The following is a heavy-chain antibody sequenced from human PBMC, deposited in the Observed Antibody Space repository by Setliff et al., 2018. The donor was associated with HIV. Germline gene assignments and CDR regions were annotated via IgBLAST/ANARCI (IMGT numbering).Heavy chain of an antibody. CDR3: ARVGDGYNSFDY. J-gene: IGHJ4*02. CDR1: GYTFNTYY. CDR2: INPSGDFT. Sequence: ASVKVSCKASGYTFNTYYVHWVRQAPGQGLEWMGLINPSGDFTFYAQKFQGRITMTRDTSTSTVYMELNSLRSEDTAVYYCARVGDGYNSFDYWGQGTLVTVSS. D-gene: IGHD5-12*01. V-gene: IGHV1-46*02.